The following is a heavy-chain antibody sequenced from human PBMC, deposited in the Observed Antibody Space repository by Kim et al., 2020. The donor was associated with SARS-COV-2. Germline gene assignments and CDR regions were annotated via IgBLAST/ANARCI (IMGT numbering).Heavy chain of an antibody. J-gene: IGHJ2*01. D-gene: IGHD3-22*01. CDR1: GGSISSYY. CDR2: IYYSGST. V-gene: IGHV4-59*13. Sequence: SETLSLTCTVSGGSISSYYWSWIRQPPGKGLEWIGYIYYSGSTNYNPSLKSRVTISVDTSKNQFSLKLSSVTAADTAVYYCARDEIYDSSGYSLGWYFDLWGRGTLVTVSS. CDR3: ARDEIYDSSGYSLGWYFDL.